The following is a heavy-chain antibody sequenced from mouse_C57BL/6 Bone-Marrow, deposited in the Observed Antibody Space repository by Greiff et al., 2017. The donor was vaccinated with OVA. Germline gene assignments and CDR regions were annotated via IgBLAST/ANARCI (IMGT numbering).Heavy chain of an antibody. V-gene: IGHV1-55*01. J-gene: IGHJ3*01. D-gene: IGHD2-3*01. CDR2: IYPGSGST. Sequence: VQLKEPGAELVKPGASVKMSCKASGYTFTSYWITWVKQRPGQGLEWIGDIYPGSGSTNYNEKFKSKATLTVDTSSSTAYMQLSSLTSEDSAVYYCASYYGYPAWFAYWGQGTLVTVSA. CDR3: ASYYGYPAWFAY. CDR1: GYTFTSYW.